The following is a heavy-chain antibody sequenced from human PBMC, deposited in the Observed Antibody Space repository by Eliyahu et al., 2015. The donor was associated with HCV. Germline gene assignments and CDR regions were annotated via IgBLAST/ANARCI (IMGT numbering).Heavy chain of an antibody. J-gene: IGHJ4*02. CDR1: GYIITDLH. V-gene: IGHV1-2*02. Sequence: QVQLVQSGADVGRPGASVRVSCKASGYIITDLHLHWVRQAPGQGLEWLGCINPNREGPHYSQKFQDRVTMTRDTSISTAYMELNRLTSDDTAVYYCAREADSAFDYWGQGTVVTVSS. D-gene: IGHD3-22*01. CDR2: INPNREGP. CDR3: AREADSAFDY.